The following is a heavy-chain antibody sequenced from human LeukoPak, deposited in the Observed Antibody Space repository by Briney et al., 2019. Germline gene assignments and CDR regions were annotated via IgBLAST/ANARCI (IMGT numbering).Heavy chain of an antibody. Sequence: ASVKVSCKASGYTFTSYDINWVRQATGQGLEWMGWMNPNSGNTGYAQKFQGRVTMTRNTSISTAYMELSSLRSEDTAVYYCARECQQNYYYYYGMDVWGQGTTVTVSS. J-gene: IGHJ6*02. CDR1: GYTFTSYD. CDR3: ARECQQNYYYYYGMDV. V-gene: IGHV1-8*01. CDR2: MNPNSGNT. D-gene: IGHD2-2*01.